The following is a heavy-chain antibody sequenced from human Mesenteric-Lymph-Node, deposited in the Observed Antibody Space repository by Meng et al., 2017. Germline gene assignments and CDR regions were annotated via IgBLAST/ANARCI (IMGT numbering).Heavy chain of an antibody. D-gene: IGHD2-8*02. CDR2: IIHGGSP. J-gene: IGHJ4*02. CDR3: ARRPTGIDY. V-gene: IGHV4-34*12. CDR1: GGSLSGAY. Sequence: QVQLQQWAAGLLKPSETLSRTCACNGGSLSGAYWNWTRQPPGKGLEWIGEIIHGGSPSYNPSLKSRVTISIDTSKNQLSLMLSSVTAADTAVYYCARRPTGIDYWGQGTLVTVSS.